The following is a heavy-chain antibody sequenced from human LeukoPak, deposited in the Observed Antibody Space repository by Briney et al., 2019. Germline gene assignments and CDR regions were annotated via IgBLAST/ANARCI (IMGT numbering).Heavy chain of an antibody. D-gene: IGHD6-13*01. J-gene: IGHJ4*02. V-gene: IGHV4-59*01. CDR2: IYYSGTT. CDR1: GGSISSYY. CDR3: ARGVYIAAAQYRY. Sequence: PSETLSLTCTVSGGSISSYYWRWIRQPPGKGLEWIGYIYYSGTTNYNPSLKSRVTISVDTSKNQFSLKLSSVTAADTAVYYCARGVYIAAAQYRYWGQGTLVTVSS.